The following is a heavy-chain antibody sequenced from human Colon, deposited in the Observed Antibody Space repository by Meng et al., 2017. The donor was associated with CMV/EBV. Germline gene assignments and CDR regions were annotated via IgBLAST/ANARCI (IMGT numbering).Heavy chain of an antibody. J-gene: IGHJ5*02. V-gene: IGHV4-39*07. D-gene: IGHD6-13*01. CDR2: IYYTGST. CDR3: ARESNIAATGSGSFGP. Sequence: GSLRLSCAVSGGSISNGNYYWGWIRQPPGKALEWIGTIYYTGSTNYNPSLKSRVTMSVDTSKNQFSLRVNSVTAADTAVYYCARESNIAATGSGSFGPRGQGTLVTVSS. CDR1: GGSISNGNYY.